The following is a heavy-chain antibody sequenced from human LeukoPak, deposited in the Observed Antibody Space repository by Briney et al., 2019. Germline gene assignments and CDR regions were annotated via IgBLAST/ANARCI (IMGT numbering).Heavy chain of an antibody. V-gene: IGHV4-34*01. CDR2: IARSGST. J-gene: IGHJ1*01. Sequence: PSETLSLTCAVYGGYFSGYYWSWIRQPPGKGLEWVGEIARSGSTNYNASFERRVTISVGTSKNHFSLKLSSVTAAETAVYYCARVGYCSGGSCYFTYFQHWGQGTLVTVSS. D-gene: IGHD2-15*01. CDR1: GGYFSGYY. CDR3: ARVGYCSGGSCYFTYFQH.